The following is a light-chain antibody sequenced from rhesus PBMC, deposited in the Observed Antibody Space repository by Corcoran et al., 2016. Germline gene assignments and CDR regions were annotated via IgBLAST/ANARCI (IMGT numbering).Light chain of an antibody. Sequence: DIQMTQSPSSLSASVGDTVTITCRASQGISSYLNWFQLKPGKAPKLLIYAATTLQRGVPARFSGHGSGTDFTLTISSLQPEDFATYYCQQYKSYPWTFGQGTKVEIK. CDR2: AAT. CDR1: QGISSY. J-gene: IGKJ1*01. CDR3: QQYKSYPWT. V-gene: IGKV1-28*02.